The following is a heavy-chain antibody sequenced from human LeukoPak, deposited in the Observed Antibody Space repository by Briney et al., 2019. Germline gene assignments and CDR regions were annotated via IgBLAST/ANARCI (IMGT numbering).Heavy chain of an antibody. CDR2: ISSSSSYI. J-gene: IGHJ3*02. V-gene: IGHV3-21*01. CDR3: ARDGGYCSGGSCLADAFDI. CDR1: GFTFSSYA. Sequence: GGSLRLSCAASGFTFSSYAMHWVRQAPGKGLEWVSSISSSSSYIYYADSVKGRFTISRDNAKNSLYLQMNSLRAEDTAVYYCARDGGYCSGGSCLADAFDIWGQGTMVTVSS. D-gene: IGHD2-15*01.